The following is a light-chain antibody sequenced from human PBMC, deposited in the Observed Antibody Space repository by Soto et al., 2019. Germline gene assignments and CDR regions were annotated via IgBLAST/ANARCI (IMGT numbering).Light chain of an antibody. CDR2: YDR. Sequence: SYELTQPPSVSVAPGKTATITCGGDNIGGKSVHWYRQNPGQAPDLVIYYDRDRPSEIPERFSGSNSGNTATLTISSVEAGDEADYYCQVWDTGSDHWVFGGGTKLTVL. V-gene: IGLV3-21*04. J-gene: IGLJ3*02. CDR3: QVWDTGSDHWV. CDR1: NIGGKS.